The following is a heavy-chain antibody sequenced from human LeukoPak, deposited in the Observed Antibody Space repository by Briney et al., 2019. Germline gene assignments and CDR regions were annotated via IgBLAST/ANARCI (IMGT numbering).Heavy chain of an antibody. CDR1: GGTFSSYA. CDR2: IIPIFGTA. J-gene: IGHJ4*02. CDR3: ARSSIPPAITGDTSCYFDY. D-gene: IGHD6-6*01. Sequence: ASVKVSCKASGGTFSSYAISWVRQAPGQGLEWMGGIIPIFGTANYAQKFQGRVTITADESTSTAYMELSSLRSEDTAVYYCARSSIPPAITGDTSCYFDYWGQGTLVTVSS. V-gene: IGHV1-69*01.